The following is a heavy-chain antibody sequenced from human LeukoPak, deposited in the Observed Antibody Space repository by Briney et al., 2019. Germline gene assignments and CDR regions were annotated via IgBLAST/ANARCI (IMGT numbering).Heavy chain of an antibody. CDR1: GFTVSSNY. D-gene: IGHD6-19*01. CDR3: ARARSGWHNWYFDL. Sequence: GGSLRLSCAASGFTVSSNYMSWVRQAPVKGLEWVSVIYSGGSTYYADSVKGRFTISRHNSKNTLYLQMNSLRAEDTAVYYCARARSGWHNWYFDLWGRGTLVTVSS. V-gene: IGHV3-53*04. J-gene: IGHJ2*01. CDR2: IYSGGST.